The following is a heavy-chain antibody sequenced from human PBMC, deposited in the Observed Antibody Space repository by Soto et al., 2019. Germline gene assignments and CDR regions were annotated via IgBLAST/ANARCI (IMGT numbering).Heavy chain of an antibody. CDR2: IYWDDDK. CDR1: GFSLSTSGVG. Sequence: QITLKESGPTLVKPTQTLTLTCTFSGFSLSTSGVGVGWIRQPPGKALEWLALIYWDDDKRYSPSLKSRLTSTKDTPKNQLVLKMTNMYPVHTATYYCAHRESSRATRCWYFDLWGRGTLVTVSS. J-gene: IGHJ2*01. D-gene: IGHD6-25*01. CDR3: AHRESSRATRCWYFDL. V-gene: IGHV2-5*02.